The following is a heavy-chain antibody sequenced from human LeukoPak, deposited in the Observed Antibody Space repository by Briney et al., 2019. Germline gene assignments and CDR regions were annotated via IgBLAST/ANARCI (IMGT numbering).Heavy chain of an antibody. Sequence: ASVKVSCKASGYTFTSYGISWVRQAPGQGLEWMGWISAYNGNTNYAQKLQGRVTMTTDTSTSTAYMELRSLRSDDTAVYYCARTVYYYGSGSYYNVYYYYYMDVWGKGTTVTVSS. D-gene: IGHD3-10*01. V-gene: IGHV1-18*01. CDR2: ISAYNGNT. J-gene: IGHJ6*03. CDR3: ARTVYYYGSGSYYNVYYYYYMDV. CDR1: GYTFTSYG.